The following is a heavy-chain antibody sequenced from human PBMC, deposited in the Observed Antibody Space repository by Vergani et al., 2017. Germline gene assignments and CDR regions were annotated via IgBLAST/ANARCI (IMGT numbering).Heavy chain of an antibody. J-gene: IGHJ4*02. CDR3: AKHFRGWGIDY. D-gene: IGHD3-16*01. V-gene: IGHV3-30*02. CDR1: GFPLSNYD. CDR2: IQFDGSKQ. Sequence: QVPLVESGGGVVQRGGSLRLSCATSGFPLSNYDMQWIRPGPGKGLEFVALIQFDGSKQYYADSVKGRFTLSRDFSKNTLYLQMNSLRTDDAATYYCAKHFRGWGIDYWGQGTQVIVSS.